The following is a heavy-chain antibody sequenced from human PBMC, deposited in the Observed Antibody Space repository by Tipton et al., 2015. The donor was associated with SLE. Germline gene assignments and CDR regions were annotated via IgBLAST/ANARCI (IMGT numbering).Heavy chain of an antibody. CDR3: ARDLDSSNWEYFYYGMDV. CDR2: LTSEGDRT. J-gene: IGHJ6*02. CDR1: GFTFSHYG. V-gene: IGHV3-64*01. D-gene: IGHD3-22*01. Sequence: SLRLSCAASGFTFSHYGMHWVRQGPGKGLEYVSGLTSEGDRTYYANSVKGRFTISRDNSKNTVYLQMGSLRAEDMAVYYCARDLDSSNWEYFYYGMDVWGQGTTVTVSS.